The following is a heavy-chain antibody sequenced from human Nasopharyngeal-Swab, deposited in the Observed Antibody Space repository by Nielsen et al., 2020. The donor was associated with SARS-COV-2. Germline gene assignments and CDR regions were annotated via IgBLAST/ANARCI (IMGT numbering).Heavy chain of an antibody. Sequence: GESLKISCAASGFTFSNYNMNWVRQAPGKGLEWVSSLSSSSSYIYYADSVKGRFTISRDNTKNSLSLQMNSLRAEDTAVYYCARDGLDYDFWSAYFMDVWGQGTTVTVSS. V-gene: IGHV3-21*01. J-gene: IGHJ6*02. CDR3: ARDGLDYDFWSAYFMDV. CDR1: GFTFSNYN. D-gene: IGHD3-3*01. CDR2: LSSSSSYI.